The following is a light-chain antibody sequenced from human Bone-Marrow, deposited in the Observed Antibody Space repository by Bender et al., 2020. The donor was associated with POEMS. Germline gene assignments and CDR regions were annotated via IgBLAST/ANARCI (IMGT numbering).Light chain of an antibody. CDR3: CSYAGSYPLV. J-gene: IGLJ2*01. CDR1: SGDVGFYNY. Sequence: QSALTQPRSVSGSPGQSVTISCTGTSGDVGFYNYVSWYQQHPGKAPKLMLYDVTKRPSGIPDRFSGSKSGNTASLTISGLQAEDEADYYCCSYAGSYPLVFGGGTKLTVL. CDR2: DVT. V-gene: IGLV2-11*01.